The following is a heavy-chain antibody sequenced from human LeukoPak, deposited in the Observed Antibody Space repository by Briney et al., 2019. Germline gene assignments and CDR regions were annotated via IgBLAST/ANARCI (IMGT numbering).Heavy chain of an antibody. V-gene: IGHV4-30-4*02. CDR2: IYYSGST. D-gene: IGHD2-15*01. J-gene: IGHJ6*02. Sequence: PSETLSLTCTVSGGSISSGDYYWSWIRQPPGKGLEWIGYIYYSGSTYYNPSLKGRVTISVDTSKNQFSLKLSSVTAADTAVYYCARGPPGGYYYGMDVWGQGTTVTVSS. CDR1: GGSISSGDYY. CDR3: ARGPPGGYYYGMDV.